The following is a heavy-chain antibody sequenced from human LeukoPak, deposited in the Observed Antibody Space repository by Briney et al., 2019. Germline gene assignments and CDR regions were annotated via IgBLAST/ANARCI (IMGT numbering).Heavy chain of an antibody. V-gene: IGHV4-34*01. CDR1: GGSFSGYY. CDR2: INHSGNS. CDR3: ARGLTH. J-gene: IGHJ4*02. Sequence: SETLSLTCSVYGGSFSGYYWRWIRQPPGKGLEWIGEINHSGNSDYNPSLKSRVTISVDTSKNQFSLKLNSVTAADTGVYYCARGLTHWGQGTLVTVSS.